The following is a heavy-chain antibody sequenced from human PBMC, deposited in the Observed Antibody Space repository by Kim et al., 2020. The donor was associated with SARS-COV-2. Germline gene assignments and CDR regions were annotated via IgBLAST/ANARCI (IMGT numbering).Heavy chain of an antibody. V-gene: IGHV3-23*01. CDR2: VSASGGST. D-gene: IGHD6-13*01. Sequence: GGSLRLSCAASGVTFSSYAMTWVRQAPGKGLEWVSTVSASGGSTYYADSVKGRFTISRDNSKNTLYLQMNSLRAEDTALYYCAKRQRYSSSWYAFDYWGQGTLVTVSS. CDR3: AKRQRYSSSWYAFDY. CDR1: GVTFSSYA. J-gene: IGHJ4*02.